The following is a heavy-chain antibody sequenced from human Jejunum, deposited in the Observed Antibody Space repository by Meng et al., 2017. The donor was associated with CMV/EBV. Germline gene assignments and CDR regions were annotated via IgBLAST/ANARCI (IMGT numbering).Heavy chain of an antibody. V-gene: IGHV5-51*01. D-gene: IGHD3-10*01. Sequence: GSGYRFVIYWIAWVRHKPGKGLEYMGMIFPGDSDTRYSPSFEGQVTISADKSINTAYLQWSSLKASDTAMYYCARHMIRGVDFDSWGQGTLVTVSS. CDR3: ARHMIRGVDFDS. CDR1: GYRFVIYW. J-gene: IGHJ4*02. CDR2: IFPGDSDT.